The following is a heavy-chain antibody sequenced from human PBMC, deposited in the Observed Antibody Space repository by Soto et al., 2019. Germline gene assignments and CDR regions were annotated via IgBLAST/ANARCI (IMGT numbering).Heavy chain of an antibody. J-gene: IGHJ6*02. CDR1: GGTFSSYA. V-gene: IGHV1-69*01. CDR2: IIPIFGTA. CDR3: ARDIGDIVVVVAATRPMDV. Sequence: VSCKASGGTFSSYAISWVRQAPGQGLEWMGGIIPIFGTANYAQKFQGRVTITADESTSTAYMELSSLRSEDTAVYYCARDIGDIVVVVAATRPMDVWGQGTTVTVSS. D-gene: IGHD2-15*01.